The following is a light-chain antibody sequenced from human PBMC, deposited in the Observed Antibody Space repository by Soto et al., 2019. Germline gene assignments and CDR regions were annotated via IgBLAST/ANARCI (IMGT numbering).Light chain of an antibody. CDR1: QSVLYRSYNKNY. CDR2: WAS. V-gene: IGKV4-1*01. J-gene: IGKJ1*01. Sequence: DIVLTQSPDSLAVSLGERATINCKSSQSVLYRSYNKNYLAWYQQKPGQPPNLIIYWASTRESGVPDRFSGSGSETDFTLTIASLQAEDVAVYYCQQYYTTPWTFGQGTRVEVK. CDR3: QQYYTTPWT.